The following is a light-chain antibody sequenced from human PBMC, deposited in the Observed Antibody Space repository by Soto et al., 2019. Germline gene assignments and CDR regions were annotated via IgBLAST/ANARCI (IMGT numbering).Light chain of an antibody. CDR2: DAS. V-gene: IGKV3-20*01. J-gene: IGKJ5*01. CDR3: QHYGSSPPIT. Sequence: DIGLTQSPGTXSLSPWXXAXLXSRXXQSVRGTSLAWYQQKPGQAPRLLIYDASSRATGIPDRFSGGGSGTDFTLTISRLEPEDFAVYYCQHYGSSPPITFGQGTRLEIK. CDR1: QSVRGTS.